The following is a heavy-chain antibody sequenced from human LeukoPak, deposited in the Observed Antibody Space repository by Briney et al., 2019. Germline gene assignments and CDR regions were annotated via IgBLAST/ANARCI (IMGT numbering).Heavy chain of an antibody. CDR1: GFTFSRFG. V-gene: IGHV3-33*01. J-gene: IGHJ1*01. D-gene: IGHD1-7*01. Sequence: GGSLRLSCAASGFTFSRFGMPWVRQAPGKGLEWVAVIWYDGRNKYYADSVKGRFTISRDNSKNTLYLQMNSLRAEDTAVYYCARARGNWNYGYFQHWGQGTLVTVSS. CDR3: ARARGNWNYGYFQH. CDR2: IWYDGRNK.